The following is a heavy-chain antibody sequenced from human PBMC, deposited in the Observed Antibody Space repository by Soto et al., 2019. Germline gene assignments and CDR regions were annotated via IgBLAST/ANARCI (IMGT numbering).Heavy chain of an antibody. D-gene: IGHD3-3*01. CDR2: INAGNGNT. CDR3: ARDTTIFGVVIMGNWFDP. J-gene: IGHJ5*02. Sequence: ASVKVSCKASGYTFTSYAMHRVRQAPGQRLEWMGWINAGNGNTKYSQKFQGRVTITRDTSASTAYMELSSLRSEDTAVYYCARDTTIFGVVIMGNWFDPWGQGTLVTVSS. V-gene: IGHV1-3*01. CDR1: GYTFTSYA.